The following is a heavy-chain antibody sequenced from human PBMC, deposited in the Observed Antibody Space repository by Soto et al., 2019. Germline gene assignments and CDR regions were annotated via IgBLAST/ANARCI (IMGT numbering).Heavy chain of an antibody. D-gene: IGHD3-3*01. CDR3: VRDFAYFDS. CDR1: GGSFKSGSYS. CDR2: VYHTGRT. V-gene: IGHV4-61*01. J-gene: IGHJ4*02. Sequence: LSLTCTVSGGSFKSGSYSWSWIRQPPGKGLEWIGYVYHTGRTSYNPSLKSRVSISMDTSKNQFSLNLDSVTAADTAVYFCVRDFAYFDSWGQGTLVTVYS.